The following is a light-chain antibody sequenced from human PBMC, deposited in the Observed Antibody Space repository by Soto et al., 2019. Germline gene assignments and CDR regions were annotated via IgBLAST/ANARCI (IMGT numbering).Light chain of an antibody. J-gene: IGKJ1*01. CDR2: GAS. CDR3: QQYNNWWT. V-gene: IGKV3-15*01. Sequence: ENVLTQSPGTLSLSPGERATLSCRASQTVSGSYVAWYQQKPGQAPRLLIYGASTRATAIPARFSGSGSGTEFTLTISSLQSDDSAVYYCQQYNNWWTFGQGTKVDIK. CDR1: QTVSGS.